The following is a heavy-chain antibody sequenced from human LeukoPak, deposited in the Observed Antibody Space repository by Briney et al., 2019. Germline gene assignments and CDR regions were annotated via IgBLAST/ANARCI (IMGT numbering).Heavy chain of an antibody. D-gene: IGHD5-24*01. J-gene: IGHJ4*02. Sequence: QAGGSLRLSCAASGFTFSSYAMSWVRQAPGKGLEWVSAISGSGGSTYYADSVKGRFTISRDNSKNTLYLQMNSLRAEDTAVYYCAKDLGDGDGYDYWGQGTLVTVSS. V-gene: IGHV3-23*01. CDR2: ISGSGGST. CDR1: GFTFSSYA. CDR3: AKDLGDGDGYDY.